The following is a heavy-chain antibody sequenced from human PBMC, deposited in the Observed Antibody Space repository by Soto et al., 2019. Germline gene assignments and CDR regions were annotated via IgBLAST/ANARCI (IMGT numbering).Heavy chain of an antibody. CDR1: GFTVSSNY. Sequence: GGSLRLSCAAPGFTVSSNYMSWVRQAPGKGLEWVSVIYSGGSTYYADSVKGRFTISRDNSKNTLYLQMNSLRAEDTAVYYCARSAVAATAEYFQHWGQGTLVTVSS. CDR3: ARSAVAATAEYFQH. V-gene: IGHV3-53*01. J-gene: IGHJ1*01. CDR2: IYSGGST. D-gene: IGHD6-19*01.